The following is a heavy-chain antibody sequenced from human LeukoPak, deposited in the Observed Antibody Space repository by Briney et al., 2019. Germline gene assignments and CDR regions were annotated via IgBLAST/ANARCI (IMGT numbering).Heavy chain of an antibody. Sequence: SGTLSLLCSVSCQSIRNYYWSWIRQPPGKGLEWIGYIYYSGSTNYSPSLKSRLSISVDTSKNQFSLKLSSVTAADTAVYYCARYRNEALFAFDIWGQGTMVTVSS. CDR2: IYYSGST. J-gene: IGHJ3*02. V-gene: IGHV4-59*01. CDR3: ARYRNEALFAFDI. D-gene: IGHD1-14*01. CDR1: CQSIRNYY.